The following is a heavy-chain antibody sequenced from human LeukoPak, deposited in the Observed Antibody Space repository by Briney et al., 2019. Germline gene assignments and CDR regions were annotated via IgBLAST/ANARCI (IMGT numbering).Heavy chain of an antibody. D-gene: IGHD4-17*01. CDR1: GFTFSSYS. Sequence: GGSLRLSCAASGFTFSSYSMNWVRQAPGKGLEWVSSISSSSSYIYYADSVKGRFTISRDNAKNSLYLQMNSLRAEDTAVYYCAKFGTVTTEFEIDYWGQGTLVTVSS. J-gene: IGHJ4*02. CDR3: AKFGTVTTEFEIDY. CDR2: ISSSSSYI. V-gene: IGHV3-21*04.